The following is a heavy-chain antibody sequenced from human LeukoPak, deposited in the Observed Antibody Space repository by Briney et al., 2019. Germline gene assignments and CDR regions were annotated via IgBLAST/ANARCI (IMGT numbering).Heavy chain of an antibody. CDR3: ARVGVRGITIFGVVTPPDY. J-gene: IGHJ4*02. Sequence: SETLSLTCTVSGGSISSSSYYWGWIRQPPGKGLEWIGSIYYSGSTYYNPSLKSRVTISVDTSKNQFSLKLSSVTAADTAVYYCARVGVRGITIFGVVTPPDYWGQGTLVTVSS. CDR2: IYYSGST. D-gene: IGHD3-3*01. CDR1: GGSISSSSYY. V-gene: IGHV4-39*07.